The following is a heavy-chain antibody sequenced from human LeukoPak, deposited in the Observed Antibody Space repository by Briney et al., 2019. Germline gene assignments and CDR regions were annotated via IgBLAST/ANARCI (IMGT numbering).Heavy chain of an antibody. CDR1: GGSISSGDYY. V-gene: IGHV4-30-4*01. Sequence: SQTLSLTCTVSGGSISSGDYYWSWIRQPPGKGLEWIGYIYYSGSTYYNPSLKSRVTISVDTSKNQFSLKLSSVSAADMAVYYCARGGLRYFDWSWGQGTLVTVSS. CDR3: ARGGLRYFDWS. CDR2: IYYSGST. J-gene: IGHJ5*02. D-gene: IGHD3-9*01.